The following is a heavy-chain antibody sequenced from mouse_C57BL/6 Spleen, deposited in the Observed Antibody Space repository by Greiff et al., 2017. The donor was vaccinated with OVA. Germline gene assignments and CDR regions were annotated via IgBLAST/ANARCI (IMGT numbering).Heavy chain of an antibody. J-gene: IGHJ3*01. CDR2: ISDGGSYT. D-gene: IGHD2-2*01. CDR1: GFTFSSYA. CDR3: ARGGIYYGYDESY. Sequence: EVQRVESGGGLVKPGGSLKLSCAASGFTFSSYAMSWVRQTPEKRLEWVATISDGGSYTYYPDNVKGRFTISRDNAKNNLYLQMSHLKSEDTAMYYCARGGIYYGYDESYWGQGTLVTVSA. V-gene: IGHV5-4*01.